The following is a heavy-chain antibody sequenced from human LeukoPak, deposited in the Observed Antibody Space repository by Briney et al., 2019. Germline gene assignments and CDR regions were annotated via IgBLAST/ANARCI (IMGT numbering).Heavy chain of an antibody. V-gene: IGHV4-4*07. CDR2: IYTSGST. Sequence: SETLSLTCTVSGGSISSYYWSWIRQPAGKGLEWIGRIYTSGSTNYNPSLKSRVTMSVDTSKNQFSLKLSSVTAADTAVYYCARQGNARSLYYYYMDVWGKGTSVTVSS. CDR1: GGSISSYY. J-gene: IGHJ6*03. D-gene: IGHD1-26*01. CDR3: ARQGNARSLYYYYMDV.